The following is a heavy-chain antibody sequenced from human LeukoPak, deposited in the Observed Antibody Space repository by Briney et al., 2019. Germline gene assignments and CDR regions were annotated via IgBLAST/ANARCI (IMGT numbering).Heavy chain of an antibody. J-gene: IGHJ4*02. Sequence: PGGSLRLSCAASEFTFKNAWMNWVRQAPGEGLEWVGRIRSKTDGGTTDYAAPVRGRFTISRDDSKNMLYLQMNSLKTEDTAVYYCSTGLIPTTGYYWGQGTLVAVSS. CDR2: IRSKTDGGTT. V-gene: IGHV3-15*01. CDR3: STGLIPTTGYY. CDR1: EFTFKNAW. D-gene: IGHD1-1*01.